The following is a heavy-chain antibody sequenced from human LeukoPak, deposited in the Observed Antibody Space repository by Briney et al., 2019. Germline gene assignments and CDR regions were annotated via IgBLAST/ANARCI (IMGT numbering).Heavy chain of an antibody. D-gene: IGHD6-13*01. CDR2: IYSSVST. Sequence: PSETLSLTCTVSGGSISSNAYYWAWIRQPPGKGLEWIGSIYSSVSTYYNPSLKSRVTISVDTSKNQFSLKLSSVTAADTAVYYCAHIAAARWGQGTLVTVSS. CDR3: AHIAAAR. V-gene: IGHV4-39*01. J-gene: IGHJ4*02. CDR1: GGSISSNAYY.